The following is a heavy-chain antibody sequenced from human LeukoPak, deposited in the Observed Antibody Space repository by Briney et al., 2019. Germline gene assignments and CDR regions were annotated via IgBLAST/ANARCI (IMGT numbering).Heavy chain of an antibody. CDR1: GFTVSSNY. CDR2: IYSGGST. CDR3: ARVAASASSGWYYFDY. J-gene: IGHJ4*02. V-gene: IGHV3-53*01. Sequence: GGSLRLSCAASGFTVSSNYMSWVRQAPGKGLEWVSVIYSGGSTYYADSVKGRFTISRDNSKNTLYLQMNSLRAEDTAVYYCARVAASASSGWYYFDYWGQGTLVTVSS. D-gene: IGHD6-19*01.